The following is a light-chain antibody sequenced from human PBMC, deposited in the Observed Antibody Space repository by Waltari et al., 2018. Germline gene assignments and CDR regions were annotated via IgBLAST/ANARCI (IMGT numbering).Light chain of an antibody. CDR2: DAS. V-gene: IGKV3-11*01. CDR3: QERSNWPGGS. CDR1: QSVSSY. Sequence: EIVLTQSPATLSLSPGESATLPCRASQSVSSYFAWYQQKPGQAPRLLIYDASNRATGIPARFVGSGSGTDFTLTISSLEPEDFAVYYCQERSNWPGGSFGGGTKVEIK. J-gene: IGKJ4*01.